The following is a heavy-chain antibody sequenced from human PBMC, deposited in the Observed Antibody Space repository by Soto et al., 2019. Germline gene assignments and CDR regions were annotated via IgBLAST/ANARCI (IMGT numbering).Heavy chain of an antibody. CDR3: ARWTRALITSFFAY. CDR2: VNESGST. J-gene: IGHJ4*02. V-gene: IGHV4-59*03. Sequence: SETLSLTCTVSGASISSYYWSWIRQTPGRGLEWIGCVNESGSTDYNPSLRGRVIISLHTSKSQFSLSLRSATAADTATYYCARWTRALITSFFAYWGQGIPVTVSS. CDR1: GASISSYY. D-gene: IGHD1-20*01.